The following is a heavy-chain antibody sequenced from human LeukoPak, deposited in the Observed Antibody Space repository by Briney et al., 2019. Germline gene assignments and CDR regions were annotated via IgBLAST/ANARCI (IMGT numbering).Heavy chain of an antibody. Sequence: PGRSLRLSCAASGFTFSSYAMHWVRQAPGKGLEWVAVISYDGSNKYYADSVKGRFTISRDNSKNTLYLQMNSLRAEDTAVYYCARDNYYDSSGYYYAGRVLDYWGQGTLVTVSS. CDR1: GFTFSSYA. J-gene: IGHJ4*02. CDR2: ISYDGSNK. D-gene: IGHD3-22*01. V-gene: IGHV3-30*04. CDR3: ARDNYYDSSGYYYAGRVLDY.